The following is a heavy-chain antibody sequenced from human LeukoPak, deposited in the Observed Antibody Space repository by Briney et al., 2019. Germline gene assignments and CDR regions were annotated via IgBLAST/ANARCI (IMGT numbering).Heavy chain of an antibody. CDR2: IKQDGSET. D-gene: IGHD5-24*01. CDR1: GFTFSSHW. J-gene: IGHJ4*01. Sequence: GGSLRLSCAVSGFTFSSHWMSWVRQAPGKGLEWVANIKQDGSETCYVDSVKGRFTISRDNAKNSLFLQMNSLRAEDTAVYYCARDGEMPTIYFDYSGQGTLVTVSS. V-gene: IGHV3-7*01. CDR3: ARDGEMPTIYFDY.